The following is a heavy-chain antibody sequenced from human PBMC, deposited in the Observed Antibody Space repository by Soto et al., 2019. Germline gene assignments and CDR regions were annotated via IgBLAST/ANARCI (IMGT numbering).Heavy chain of an antibody. Sequence: GASVKVSCKASGYTFTSYYMHWVRQAPGQGLEWMGIINPSGGSTSCAQKFQGRVTMTRDTSTSTVYMELSSLRSEDTAVYYCARDRYSSSWYRVAWFDPWGQGTLVTVSS. CDR3: ARDRYSSSWYRVAWFDP. D-gene: IGHD6-13*01. CDR2: INPSGGST. CDR1: GYTFTSYY. J-gene: IGHJ5*02. V-gene: IGHV1-46*01.